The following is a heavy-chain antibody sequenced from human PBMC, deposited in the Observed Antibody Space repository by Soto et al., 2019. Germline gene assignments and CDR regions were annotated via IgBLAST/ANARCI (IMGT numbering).Heavy chain of an antibody. D-gene: IGHD6-19*01. Sequence: PGESLKISCKGSGYSFTSYWIGWVRQMPGKGLEWMGIIYPGDSDTRYSPSFQGQVTISADKSISTAYLQWSSLKASDTAMYYCARIMAVAANYFDXWGQGTLVTVSS. CDR3: ARIMAVAANYFDX. CDR2: IYPGDSDT. J-gene: IGHJ4*02. CDR1: GYSFTSYW. V-gene: IGHV5-51*01.